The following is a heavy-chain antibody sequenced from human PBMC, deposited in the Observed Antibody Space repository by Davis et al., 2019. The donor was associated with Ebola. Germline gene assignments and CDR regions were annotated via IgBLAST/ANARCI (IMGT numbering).Heavy chain of an antibody. J-gene: IGHJ4*02. CDR3: ARGDSSGWYDFDY. CDR1: GYTFTSYD. CDR2: MNPNSGNT. V-gene: IGHV1-8*01. Sequence: AASLKVSCKASGYTFTSYDINWVRQATGQGLEWMGWMNPNSGNTGYAQKFQGRVTMTRNTSMSTAYMELSSLRSEDTAVYYCARGDSSGWYDFDYWGQGTLVTVSS. D-gene: IGHD6-19*01.